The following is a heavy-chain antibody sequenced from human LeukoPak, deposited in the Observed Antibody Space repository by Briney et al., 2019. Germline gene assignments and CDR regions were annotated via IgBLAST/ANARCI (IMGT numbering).Heavy chain of an antibody. J-gene: IGHJ6*02. CDR2: IYTGGST. V-gene: IGHV3-53*01. Sequence: PGVSLRLSCAASGFAVSGNYMSWVRQAPGKGLEWVSVIYTGGSTYYAESVKGRFTISRVISKNTLYLQMNSLRAEDTAVYYCARSLIMDIWGRGTTVTVSS. D-gene: IGHD3-16*01. CDR1: GFAVSGNY. CDR3: ARSLIMDI.